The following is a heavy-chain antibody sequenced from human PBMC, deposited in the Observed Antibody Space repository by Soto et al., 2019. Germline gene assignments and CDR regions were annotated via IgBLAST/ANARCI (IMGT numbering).Heavy chain of an antibody. J-gene: IGHJ3*02. V-gene: IGHV4-31*02. CDR3: ARFGVVVVSDAFDI. Sequence: LRLSCAASGFTFSSYSMNWIRQHPGKGLEWIGYIYYSGSTYYNPSLKSRVTISVDTSKNQFSLKLSSVTAADTAVYYCARFGVVVVSDAFDIWGQGTMVTVSS. D-gene: IGHD3-22*01. CDR2: IYYSGST. CDR1: GFTFSSYS.